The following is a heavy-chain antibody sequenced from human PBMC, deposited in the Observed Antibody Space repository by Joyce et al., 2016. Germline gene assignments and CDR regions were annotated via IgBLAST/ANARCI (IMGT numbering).Heavy chain of an antibody. D-gene: IGHD6-13*01. CDR1: GSIFSGYA. CDR3: ARRSGIPAGRRPGAFDM. CDR2: RSYDGPNK. J-gene: IGHJ3*02. Sequence: QEQLEESVGGVVQTGTSLRLSCTASGSIFSGYAMNWVRQAPGKGLEWVAMRSYDGPNKFYADSVRGRFTISRDNYKNTLFLQMNSLTIEDAGVYYCARRSGIPAGRRPGAFDMWGQGTVVTVSS. V-gene: IGHV3-30*04.